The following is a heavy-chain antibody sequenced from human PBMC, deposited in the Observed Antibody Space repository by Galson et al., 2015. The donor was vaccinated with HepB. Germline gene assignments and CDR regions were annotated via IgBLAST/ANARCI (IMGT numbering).Heavy chain of an antibody. Sequence: SLRLYCADYGFNVRTNYMSWVRQAPGKGLEWVSVIYSGGSTYYADSVKGRFTISRDNSKNTLCLQMNSLRAEDTAVYYCARFISGSYGFDGMDVWGQGTTVTVSS. CDR3: ARFISGSYGFDGMDV. CDR1: GFNVRTNY. D-gene: IGHD1-26*01. J-gene: IGHJ6*02. CDR2: IYSGGST. V-gene: IGHV3-53*01.